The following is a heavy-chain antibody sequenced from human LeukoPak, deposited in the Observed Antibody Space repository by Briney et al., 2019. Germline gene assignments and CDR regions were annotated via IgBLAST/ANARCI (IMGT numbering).Heavy chain of an antibody. CDR3: ARLGNTYYYDSKGGVDY. Sequence: ASVKVSCKASGYTFTSYAMNWVRQAPGQGLEWMGWINTNTGNPTYAQGFTGRFVFSLDTSVSTAYLQISSLKAEDTAVYYCARLGNTYYYDSKGGVDYWGQGTLVTVSS. J-gene: IGHJ4*02. CDR1: GYTFTSYA. CDR2: INTNTGNP. V-gene: IGHV7-4-1*02. D-gene: IGHD3-22*01.